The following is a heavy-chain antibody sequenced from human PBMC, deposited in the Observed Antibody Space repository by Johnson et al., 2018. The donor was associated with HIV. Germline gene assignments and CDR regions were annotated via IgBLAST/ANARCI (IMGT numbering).Heavy chain of an antibody. CDR3: ARDVASVYGSGDHAFDI. V-gene: IGHV3-30-3*01. D-gene: IGHD3-10*01. CDR1: GLNFSDFS. J-gene: IGHJ3*02. Sequence: QMLLVESGGGVVQPGRSMKLSCAASGLNFSDFSMHWVRQAPGEGLEWVAVISSDGGAESYADSVKGRFTISRDNSRNTLYLQMGRLIVEDMAVYYCARDVASVYGSGDHAFDIWGQGTMVTVSS. CDR2: ISSDGGAE.